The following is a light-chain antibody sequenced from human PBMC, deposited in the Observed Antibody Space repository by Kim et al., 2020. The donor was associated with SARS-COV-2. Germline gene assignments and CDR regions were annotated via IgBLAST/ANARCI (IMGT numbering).Light chain of an antibody. CDR3: QKCDSAPWT. V-gene: IGKV1-27*01. CDR2: AAS. J-gene: IGKJ1*01. Sequence: ASVGDRVTITCRASQDIRNYLAWFQLKPGKAPKLLIYAASALQPGVPSRFSGSGSGTDFTLTVTSLQPEDVATYYCQKCDSAPWTFGQGTKVDIK. CDR1: QDIRNY.